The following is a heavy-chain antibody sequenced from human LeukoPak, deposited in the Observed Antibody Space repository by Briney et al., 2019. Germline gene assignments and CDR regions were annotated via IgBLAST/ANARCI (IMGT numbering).Heavy chain of an antibody. CDR3: ARVLNSYAIRSSRGRRYYYMDV. V-gene: IGHV3-53*01. CDR2: IYSGGST. J-gene: IGHJ6*03. Sequence: GSLRLSCAASGFPVSSNYMSWVRQAPGKGLEWISVIYSGGSTYYADSVKGRFTISRDNSKNTLYLQMNSLRAEDTAVYYCARVLNSYAIRSSRGRRYYYMDVWGKGTTVTISS. CDR1: GFPVSSNY. D-gene: IGHD2-2*01.